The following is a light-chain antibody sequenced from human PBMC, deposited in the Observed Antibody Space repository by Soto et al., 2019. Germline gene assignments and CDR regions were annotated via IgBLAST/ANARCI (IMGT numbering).Light chain of an antibody. CDR1: SSDVGGYNY. Sequence: LTQPPSVSVAPGQSVTISCTGTSSDVGGYNYVSWYQQHPGKAPKLMIYEVSKRPSGVPDRFSGSKSGNTASLTVSGLQAEDEADYYCSSYAGSNNPYVFGTGTKVTVL. V-gene: IGLV2-8*01. J-gene: IGLJ1*01. CDR3: SSYAGSNNPYV. CDR2: EVS.